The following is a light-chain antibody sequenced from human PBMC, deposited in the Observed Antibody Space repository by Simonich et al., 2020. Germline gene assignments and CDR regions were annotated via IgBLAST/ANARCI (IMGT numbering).Light chain of an antibody. CDR1: SSDVGGYNY. CDR2: EVS. Sequence: QSALTQPPPASGSPGQSVTIPCTGPSSDVGGYNYVSWYQQHPGKAPKLMIYEVSHRPSVVPYRFSGSNACNTASLTVSGLQAEDEADYYCSSYAGSNNLVFGGGTKLTVL. V-gene: IGLV2-8*01. J-gene: IGLJ2*01. CDR3: SSYAGSNNLV.